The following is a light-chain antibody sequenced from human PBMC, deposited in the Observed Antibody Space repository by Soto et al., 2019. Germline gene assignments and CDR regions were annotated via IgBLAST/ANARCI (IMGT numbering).Light chain of an antibody. CDR1: NIGSKG. Sequence: SYELTQPPSVSVAPGKTARITCGGNNIGSKGVHWYQQKPGQAPVLVIYYDSDRPSGIPERFSGSNSGNTATLTISRVEAGDEADYYCQVWDSSSDHPGVVFGGGTTLTVL. CDR3: QVWDSSSDHPGVV. J-gene: IGLJ2*01. CDR2: YDS. V-gene: IGLV3-21*04.